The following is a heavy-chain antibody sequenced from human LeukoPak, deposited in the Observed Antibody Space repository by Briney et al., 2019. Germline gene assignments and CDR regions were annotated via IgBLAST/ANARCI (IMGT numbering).Heavy chain of an antibody. CDR2: ISSSGSTI. J-gene: IGHJ4*02. V-gene: IGHV3-11*01. Sequence: GGSLRLSCAASGFTFSDYYMSWIRQAPGKGLEWVSYISSSGSTIYYADSVKGRFTISRDNAKNSLYLQMNSLRAEDTAVYYCAGATYYYSSGSYYSGDYWGQGTLVTVSS. CDR3: AGATYYYSSGSYYSGDY. CDR1: GFTFSDYY. D-gene: IGHD3-10*01.